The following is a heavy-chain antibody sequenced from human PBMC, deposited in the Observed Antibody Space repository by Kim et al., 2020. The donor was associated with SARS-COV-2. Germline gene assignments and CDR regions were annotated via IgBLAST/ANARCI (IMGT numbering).Heavy chain of an antibody. Sequence: TPARKSRATISVDTSKNQFSLKLSSVAAADTAVYYCARGPAATYYYGMDVWGQGTTVTVSS. CDR3: ARGPAATYYYGMDV. J-gene: IGHJ6*02. D-gene: IGHD2-2*01. V-gene: IGHV4-59*09.